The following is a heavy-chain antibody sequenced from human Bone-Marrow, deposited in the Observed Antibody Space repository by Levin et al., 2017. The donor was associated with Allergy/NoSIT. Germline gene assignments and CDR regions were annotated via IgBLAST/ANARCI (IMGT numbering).Heavy chain of an antibody. D-gene: IGHD1-1*01. Sequence: SQTLSLTCTVSATSVRSDNYYWSWIRQPPGKGLEWIGYVSSRGSTYYNPSLTSRVTISVDTSKNQFSLKLSSVTAADTAVYYCARERTVPQTTRYYYYYGMDVWGQGTTVTVSS. J-gene: IGHJ6*02. CDR2: VSSRGST. V-gene: IGHV4-61*01. CDR3: ARERTVPQTTRYYYYYGMDV. CDR1: ATSVRSDNYY.